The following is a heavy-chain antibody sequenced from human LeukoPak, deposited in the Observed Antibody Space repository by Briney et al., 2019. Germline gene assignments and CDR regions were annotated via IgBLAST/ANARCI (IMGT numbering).Heavy chain of an antibody. D-gene: IGHD1-26*01. CDR2: VHLNGAT. V-gene: IGHV4-4*02. Sequence: SETLSLICAGSGGSIITTNWWSWVRQPPGKGLEWIGEVHLNGATNYNPSLESRVSMSIDKSKNQLSLKLRSVSAADTAIYYCARESGGFPPFPFWGRGTLVTVSS. CDR3: ARESGGFPPFPF. CDR1: GGSIITTNW. J-gene: IGHJ1*01.